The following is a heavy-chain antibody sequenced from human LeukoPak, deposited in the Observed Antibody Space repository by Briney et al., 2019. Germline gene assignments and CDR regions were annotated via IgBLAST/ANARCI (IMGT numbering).Heavy chain of an antibody. V-gene: IGHV3-23*01. CDR3: AKPLDLSGSYYPFDY. CDR2: ISGSGGST. J-gene: IGHJ4*02. D-gene: IGHD3-10*01. Sequence: GGSLRLSCAASGFTFSSYAMSWVRQAPGKGLEWVSAISGSGGSTYYADSVKGRFTISRDNSKNTLYLQMNSLRAEDTAVYYCAKPLDLSGSYYPFDYWGQGTLVTVPS. CDR1: GFTFSSYA.